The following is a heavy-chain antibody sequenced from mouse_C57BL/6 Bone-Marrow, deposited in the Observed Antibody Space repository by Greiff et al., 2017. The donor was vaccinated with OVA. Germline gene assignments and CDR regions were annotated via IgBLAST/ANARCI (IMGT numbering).Heavy chain of an antibody. D-gene: IGHD1-1*01. CDR1: GYTFTSYW. J-gene: IGHJ2*01. CDR3: ARDMDYGSSPYYFDY. CDR2: IDPSDSET. Sequence: VQLQQPGAELVRPGSSVKLSCKASGYTFTSYWMHWVKQRPIQGLEWIGNIDPSDSETHYNQKFKDKATLTVDKSSSTAYMQLSSLTSEDSAVYYCARDMDYGSSPYYFDYWGQGTTLTVSS. V-gene: IGHV1-52*01.